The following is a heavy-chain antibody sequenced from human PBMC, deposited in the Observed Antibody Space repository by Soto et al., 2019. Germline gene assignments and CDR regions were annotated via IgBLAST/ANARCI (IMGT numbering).Heavy chain of an antibody. Sequence: QVQLVASGGGVVQPGRSLRLSCAASGFTFSSYGMHWVRQAPGKGLEWVAVISYDGSNKYYADSVKGRFTISRDNSKNTLYLQMNSLRAEDTAVYYCAKERRVVIVMGGGDAFDIWGQGTMVTVSS. CDR3: AKERRVVIVMGGGDAFDI. CDR2: ISYDGSNK. J-gene: IGHJ3*02. CDR1: GFTFSSYG. D-gene: IGHD3-3*01. V-gene: IGHV3-30*18.